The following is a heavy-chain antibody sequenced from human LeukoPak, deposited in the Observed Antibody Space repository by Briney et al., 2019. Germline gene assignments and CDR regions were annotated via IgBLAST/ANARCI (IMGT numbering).Heavy chain of an antibody. CDR3: ARDGGITMVRGYFDY. Sequence: SPTLSLTCTVSGGSISSGSYYWSWIRQPAGKGLEWIGRIYTSGSTNYNPSLKSRVTISVDTSKNQFSLKLSSVTAADTAVYYCARDGGITMVRGYFDYWGQGTLVTVSS. CDR2: IYTSGST. V-gene: IGHV4-61*02. J-gene: IGHJ4*02. D-gene: IGHD3-10*01. CDR1: GGSISSGSYY.